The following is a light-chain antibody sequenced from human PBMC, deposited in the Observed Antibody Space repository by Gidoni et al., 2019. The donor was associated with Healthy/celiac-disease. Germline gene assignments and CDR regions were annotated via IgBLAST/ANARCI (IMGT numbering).Light chain of an antibody. V-gene: IGKV1-39*01. CDR2: AAS. CDR1: QSICSY. CDR3: QQSYSTPWT. Sequence: IQMTQSPSSLSASVGDRVTITCRASQSICSYLNWYQQKPGKDPKLLIDAASSLQSGVPSRFSGSGSGTDFTLTISSLQPEDFATYYCQQSYSTPWTFXQXTKVEIK. J-gene: IGKJ1*01.